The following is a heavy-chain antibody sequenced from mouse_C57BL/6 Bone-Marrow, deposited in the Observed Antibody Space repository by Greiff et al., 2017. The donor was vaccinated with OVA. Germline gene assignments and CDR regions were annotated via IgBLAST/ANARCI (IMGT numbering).Heavy chain of an antibody. D-gene: IGHD2-3*01. CDR3: ALDGFQYYFDY. Sequence: VQLQQSGPELVKPGASVKISCKASGYSFTSYYIHWVKQRPGQGLEWIGWIYPGSGNTKYNEKFKGKATLTADTSSSTAYMQLSSLTSEDSAVYYCALDGFQYYFDYWGQGTTLTVSS. V-gene: IGHV1-66*01. J-gene: IGHJ2*01. CDR1: GYSFTSYY. CDR2: IYPGSGNT.